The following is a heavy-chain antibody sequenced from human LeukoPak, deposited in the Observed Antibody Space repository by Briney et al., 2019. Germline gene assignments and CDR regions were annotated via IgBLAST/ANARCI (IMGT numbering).Heavy chain of an antibody. Sequence: GSLRLSCAASGFTFSSYWMNWVRQTPGKGLEWVSYISSSSSTIYYADSVKGRFTISRDNAKNSLYLQMNSLRAEDTAVYYCARAGQYYDFWSGYYRDYMDVWGKGTTVTVSS. CDR2: ISSSSSTI. V-gene: IGHV3-48*01. J-gene: IGHJ6*03. D-gene: IGHD3-3*01. CDR1: GFTFSSYW. CDR3: ARAGQYYDFWSGYYRDYMDV.